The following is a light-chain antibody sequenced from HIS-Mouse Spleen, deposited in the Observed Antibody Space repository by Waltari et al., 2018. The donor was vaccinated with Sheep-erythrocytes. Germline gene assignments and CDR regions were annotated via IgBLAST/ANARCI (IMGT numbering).Light chain of an antibody. CDR3: QQYYSYPLT. V-gene: IGKV1-8*01. CDR1: QGISSY. J-gene: IGKJ4*01. CDR2: AAS. Sequence: AIRMTQSPSSFSASTGDRVTITCRASQGISSYLAWYQQKPGKAPKLLNYAASTLQSWVPSRFSGSGSGTDFTLTISCLQSEDFATYYCQQYYSYPLTFGGGTKVEIK.